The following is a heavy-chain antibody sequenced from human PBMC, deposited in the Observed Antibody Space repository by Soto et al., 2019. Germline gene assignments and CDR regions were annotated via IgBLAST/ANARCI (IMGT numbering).Heavy chain of an antibody. J-gene: IGHJ2*01. CDR1: GGSFSGYY. Sequence: SETLSLTCAVYGGSFSGYYWSWIRQPPGKGLEWIGEINHSGSTNFSPSLKSRVTISVDTSKNQFSLKMRSVTAADTAVYFCAAYLKTTVTDFWYFDLWGRGNLVTVSS. D-gene: IGHD4-17*01. V-gene: IGHV4-34*01. CDR3: AAYLKTTVTDFWYFDL. CDR2: INHSGST.